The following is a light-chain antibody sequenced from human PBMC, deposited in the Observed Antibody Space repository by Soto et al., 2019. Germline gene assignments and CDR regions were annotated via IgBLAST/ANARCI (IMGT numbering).Light chain of an antibody. V-gene: IGLV3-21*02. CDR3: QVWDTSSDLLYV. Sequence: YELTQPPSVSVAPGQTARLTCGGNNIGSKTAHWYQQTPGQAPVLVVYDDSARPSGIPDRFSGSNSGNTATLTISRVEAGDEADYYCQVWDTSSDLLYVFGTGTKVTVL. J-gene: IGLJ1*01. CDR2: DDS. CDR1: NIGSKT.